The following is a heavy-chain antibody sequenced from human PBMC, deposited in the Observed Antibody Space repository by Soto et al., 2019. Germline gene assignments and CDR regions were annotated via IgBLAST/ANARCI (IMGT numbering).Heavy chain of an antibody. Sequence: GGSLRLSCAASGFTFSSYWMSWVRQAPGKGLEWVANIKQDGSEKYYVDSVKGRFTISRDNAKNSQYLQMNSLRAEDTAVYYCARREGVTTHYYYMDVWGKGTTVTVSS. D-gene: IGHD4-17*01. CDR1: GFTFSSYW. CDR2: IKQDGSEK. CDR3: ARREGVTTHYYYMDV. V-gene: IGHV3-7*01. J-gene: IGHJ6*03.